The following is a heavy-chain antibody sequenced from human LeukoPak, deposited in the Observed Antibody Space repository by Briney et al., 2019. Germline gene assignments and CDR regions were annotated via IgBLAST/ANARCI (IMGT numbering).Heavy chain of an antibody. CDR1: GGSFSGYY. CDR3: ARTFYYSSGWYSSHGIRGRYYYYMDV. Sequence: SETLSLTCAVYGGSFSGYYWSWIRQPPGKGLEWIGEINHSGSTNYNPSLKSRVTISVDTSKNQFSLKLSSVTAADTAVYYCARTFYYSSGWYSSHGIRGRYYYYMDVWGKGTTVTISS. V-gene: IGHV4-34*01. J-gene: IGHJ6*03. CDR2: INHSGST. D-gene: IGHD6-19*01.